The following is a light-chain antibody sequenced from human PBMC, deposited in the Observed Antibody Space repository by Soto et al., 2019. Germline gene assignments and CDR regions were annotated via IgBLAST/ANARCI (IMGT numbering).Light chain of an antibody. V-gene: IGKV2D-29*01. CDR3: VQRIYLPPT. CDR1: QTARHSDGRTY. CDR2: EVS. Sequence: DIVMTQTPLSLSVTPGQAASISCKSSQTARHSDGRTYLYWYRQKPGQPPQLLIYEVSNRFSGVTARFSGSGSGTDFTLNISRVAADDVGVYYCVQRIYLPPTFGQGTKLEIK. J-gene: IGKJ2*01.